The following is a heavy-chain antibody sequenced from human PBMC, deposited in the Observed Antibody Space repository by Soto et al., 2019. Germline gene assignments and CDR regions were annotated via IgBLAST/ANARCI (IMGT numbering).Heavy chain of an antibody. Sequence: GSLRLSCSASGFPFSRFAIHWVRQAPGKGLVYVSGISFNGGDTYHADSVKGRFSISRDNSKNTVYLQMSSLRAEDTAVYYCVKDGAVTFSGWFFDYWGQGTPVTVSS. CDR3: VKDGAVTFSGWFFDY. CDR2: ISFNGGDT. D-gene: IGHD4-4*01. V-gene: IGHV3-64D*06. CDR1: GFPFSRFA. J-gene: IGHJ4*02.